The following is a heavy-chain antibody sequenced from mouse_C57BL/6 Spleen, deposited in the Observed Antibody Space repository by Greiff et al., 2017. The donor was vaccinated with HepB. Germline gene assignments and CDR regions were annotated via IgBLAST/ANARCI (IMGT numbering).Heavy chain of an antibody. D-gene: IGHD3-1*01. Sequence: VQLKESGGGLVKPGGSLKLSCAASGFTFSDYGMHWVRQAPEKGLEWVAYISSGSSTIYYADTVKGRFTISRDNAKNTLFLQMTSLRSEDTAMYYCARPQGGYAMDYWGQGTSVTVSS. CDR1: GFTFSDYG. V-gene: IGHV5-17*01. CDR2: ISSGSSTI. CDR3: ARPQGGYAMDY. J-gene: IGHJ4*01.